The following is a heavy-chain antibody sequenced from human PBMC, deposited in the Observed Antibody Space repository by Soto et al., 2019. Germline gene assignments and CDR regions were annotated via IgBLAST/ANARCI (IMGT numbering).Heavy chain of an antibody. J-gene: IGHJ4*02. Sequence: QVQLVQSGAEVKKPGASVKVSCKASGYTFSSYGVSWVRQAPGHGLEWMGWISAYHGNTNHAQKLQRRVTMTQEACADTGYMELRSLRSDDTAVYYCARSDFLSGWLDYWRQGTLVTVSS. D-gene: IGHD3-9*01. V-gene: IGHV1-18*01. CDR2: ISAYHGNT. CDR3: ARSDFLSGWLDY. CDR1: GYTFSSYG.